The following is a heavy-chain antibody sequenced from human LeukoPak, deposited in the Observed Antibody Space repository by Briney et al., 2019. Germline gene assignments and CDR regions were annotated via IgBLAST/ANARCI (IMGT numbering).Heavy chain of an antibody. CDR3: ARVDTVNYYYYMDV. CDR2: ISTFNGHT. Sequence: ASVRVSCKASGYTFTTYGISWVRQAPGHGLEWMGWISTFNGHTNYAQSRQDRVTMTTDTATSTVYMELSSLTLDDTAVYYCARVDTVNYYYYMDVWGKGTPVTVSS. CDR1: GYTFTTYG. D-gene: IGHD4-17*01. V-gene: IGHV1-18*01. J-gene: IGHJ6*03.